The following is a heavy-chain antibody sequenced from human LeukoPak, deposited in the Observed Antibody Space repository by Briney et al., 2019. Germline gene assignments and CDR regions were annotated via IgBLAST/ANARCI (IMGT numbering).Heavy chain of an antibody. J-gene: IGHJ3*02. D-gene: IGHD3-10*01. CDR3: ATHELKDAFDI. CDR1: GITFSNYA. CDR2: ISSSSSTI. V-gene: IGHV3-48*01. Sequence: GGSLRLSYTASGITFSNYAMTWVRQAPGKGLEWVSYISSSSSTIYYADSVKGRFTISRDNAKNSLYLQMNSLRAEDTAVYYCATHELKDAFDIWGQGTMVTVSS.